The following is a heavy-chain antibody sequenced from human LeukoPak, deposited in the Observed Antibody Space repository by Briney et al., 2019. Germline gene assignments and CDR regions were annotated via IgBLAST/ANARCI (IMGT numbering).Heavy chain of an antibody. CDR1: GFTFSSYE. CDR2: ISSSGNTI. J-gene: IGHJ4*02. V-gene: IGHV3-48*03. CDR3: ARPGIAVAGEFFDY. D-gene: IGHD6-19*01. Sequence: GGSLRLSCAASGFTFSSYEMNWVRQAPGKGLEWVAYISSSGNTIYYADSVKGRFSISRDNAKNSLYLQMNSLRAEDTAVYYCARPGIAVAGEFFDYWGQGTLVTVSS.